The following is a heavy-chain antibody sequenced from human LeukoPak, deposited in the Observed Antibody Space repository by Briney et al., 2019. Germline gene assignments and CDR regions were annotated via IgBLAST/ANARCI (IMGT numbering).Heavy chain of an antibody. CDR1: GFTFSSYS. Sequence: PGGSLRLSCAASGFTFSSYSMNWVRQAPGKGLEWVSSISSSSSYIYYADSVKGRFTISRDNAKNSLYLQMNSLRAEDTAVYYCARDFPGWGSYSSPIDYWGQGTLVTVSS. D-gene: IGHD3-16*02. CDR2: ISSSSSYI. J-gene: IGHJ4*02. CDR3: ARDFPGWGSYSSPIDY. V-gene: IGHV3-21*01.